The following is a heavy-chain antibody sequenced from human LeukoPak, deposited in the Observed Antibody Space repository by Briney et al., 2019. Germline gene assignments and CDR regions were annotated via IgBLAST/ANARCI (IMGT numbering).Heavy chain of an antibody. J-gene: IGHJ4*02. CDR3: ARGPPVLRFLEWLLSY. V-gene: IGHV3-33*01. D-gene: IGHD3-3*01. CDR2: IWYDGSNK. Sequence: PGGSLRLSCAASGFTFSSYGMHWVRQAPGKGLEWVAVIWYDGSNKYYADSVKGRFTISRDNSKNTLYLQMNSLRAEDTAVYYCARGPPVLRFLEWLLSYWGQGTLVTVSS. CDR1: GFTFSSYG.